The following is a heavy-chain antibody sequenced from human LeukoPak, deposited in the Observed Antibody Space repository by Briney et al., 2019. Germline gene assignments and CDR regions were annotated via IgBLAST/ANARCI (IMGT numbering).Heavy chain of an antibody. CDR3: ARLGRSPYGVDY. Sequence: NPSETLSLTCAVYGGSFSGYYWSWIRQPPGKGLEWIGNIYYSGSTYFNPSLKSRVTISVDTSENQFSLKLSSVTAADTAVYYCARLGRSPYGVDYWGQGTLVTVSS. CDR1: GGSFSGYY. J-gene: IGHJ4*02. V-gene: IGHV4-34*01. D-gene: IGHD2-15*01. CDR2: IYYSGST.